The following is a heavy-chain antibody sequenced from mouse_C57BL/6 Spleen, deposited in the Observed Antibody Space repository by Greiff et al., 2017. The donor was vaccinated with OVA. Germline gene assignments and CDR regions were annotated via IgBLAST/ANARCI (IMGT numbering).Heavy chain of an antibody. CDR1: GYTFTSYW. V-gene: IGHV1-50*01. CDR2: IDPSDSYT. Sequence: QVQLQQPGAELVKPGASVKLSCKASGYTFTSYWMQWVKQRPGQGLEWIGEIDPSDSYTNYNQKFKGKATLTVDTSSSTAYMQLSSLTSEDSAVYYCARRVYDYDCYFDVWGTGTTVTVAS. J-gene: IGHJ1*03. D-gene: IGHD2-4*01. CDR3: ARRVYDYDCYFDV.